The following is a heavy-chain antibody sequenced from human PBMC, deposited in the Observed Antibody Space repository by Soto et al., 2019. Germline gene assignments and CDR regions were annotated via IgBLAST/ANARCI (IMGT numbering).Heavy chain of an antibody. CDR2: VSGSGGNT. CDR3: AKGRAPSGWYPPYYYGMDV. V-gene: IGHV3-23*01. D-gene: IGHD6-19*01. Sequence: VQLLESGGGLLQPGGSLRLSCAASGFTFSTYAMTWVRQAPGKGPEWVSSVSGSGGNTLYADSVKGRFTISRDNSQNTLYRQMNSLRAGDTAVYYCAKGRAPSGWYPPYYYGMDVWGQGTTVIVSS. CDR1: GFTFSTYA. J-gene: IGHJ6*02.